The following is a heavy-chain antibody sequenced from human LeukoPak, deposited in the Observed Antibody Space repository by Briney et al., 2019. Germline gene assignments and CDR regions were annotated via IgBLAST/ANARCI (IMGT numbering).Heavy chain of an antibody. Sequence: GRSLRLSCAASGFTFRTYGMHWVRQAPGKGLGWVAVISYDGNDKYYADSVKGRFTISRDNSKNTLYLEMNSLRPEDTAIYYCAKDWGNWGYGYYFDHWGQGTLVTVSS. J-gene: IGHJ4*02. V-gene: IGHV3-30*18. CDR1: GFTFRTYG. CDR2: ISYDGNDK. D-gene: IGHD7-27*01. CDR3: AKDWGNWGYGYYFDH.